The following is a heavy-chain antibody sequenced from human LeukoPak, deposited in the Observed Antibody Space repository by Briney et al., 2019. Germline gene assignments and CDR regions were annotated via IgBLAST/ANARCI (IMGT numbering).Heavy chain of an antibody. CDR1: GFTFSSYS. J-gene: IGHJ6*03. CDR3: ARITMVRGVSLNYYYYMDA. Sequence: GGSLRLSCAASGFTFSSYSMNWVRQAPGKGLEWVSYISSSSSTIYYADSVKGRFTISRDNAKNSLYLQMNSLRAEDTAVYYCARITMVRGVSLNYYYYMDAWGKGTTVTVSS. CDR2: ISSSSSTI. D-gene: IGHD3-10*01. V-gene: IGHV3-48*01.